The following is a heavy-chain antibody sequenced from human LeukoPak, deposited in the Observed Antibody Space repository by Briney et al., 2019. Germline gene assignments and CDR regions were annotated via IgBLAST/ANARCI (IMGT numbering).Heavy chain of an antibody. CDR2: INSDGSST. CDR3: ASDRCGGDCNHYWYFDL. CDR1: GFTFSSYW. Sequence: PGGSLRLSCAASGFTFSSYWMHWVRQAPGKGLVWVSRINSDGSSTSYADSVKGRFTISRDNAKNSLYLQMNSLRAEDTAVYYCASDRCGGDCNHYWYFDLWGRGTLVTVSS. V-gene: IGHV3-74*01. J-gene: IGHJ2*01. D-gene: IGHD2-21*02.